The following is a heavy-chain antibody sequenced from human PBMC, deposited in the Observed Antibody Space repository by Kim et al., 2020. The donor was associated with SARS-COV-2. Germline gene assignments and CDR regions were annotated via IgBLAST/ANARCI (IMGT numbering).Heavy chain of an antibody. CDR3: ARGGASDVGATSNPSSYFYAMDV. J-gene: IGHJ6*01. D-gene: IGHD1-26*01. V-gene: IGHV1-69*13. Sequence: SVKVSCKASGDTSSRYGMSWVRQGAGQGLEWMGGIIPMFGTTNYAQKFQGRVTISADEFTSTAYMELGSLRSEDTAMYYCARGGASDVGATSNPSSYFYAMDVGGQGTMVTVSS. CDR1: GDTSSRYG. CDR2: IIPMFGTT.